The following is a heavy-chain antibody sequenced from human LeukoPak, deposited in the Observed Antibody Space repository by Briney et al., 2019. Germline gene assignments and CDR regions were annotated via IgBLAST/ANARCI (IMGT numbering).Heavy chain of an antibody. CDR1: GFTFSSYG. D-gene: IGHD1-26*01. CDR2: IWYDGSNK. CDR3: AREPPSGSYYYFDY. V-gene: IGHV3-33*01. J-gene: IGHJ4*02. Sequence: GGSLRLSCAASGFTFSSYGMHWVRQAPGKGLEWVADIWYDGSNKYYADSVKGRFTISRDNSKNTLYLQMNSLRAEDTAVYYCAREPPSGSYYYFDYWGQGTLVTVSS.